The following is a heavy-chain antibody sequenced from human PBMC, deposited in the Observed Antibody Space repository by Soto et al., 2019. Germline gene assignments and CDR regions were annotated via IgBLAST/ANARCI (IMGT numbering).Heavy chain of an antibody. V-gene: IGHV1-18*01. CDR3: ARSPYTNSWYYFDY. J-gene: IGHJ4*02. CDR2: ISTYNGNT. CDR1: GYTFTMYG. D-gene: IGHD6-13*01. Sequence: QVQLVQSGAEVKKPGASVKVPCKTSGYTFTMYGISWVRQAPEQGLEWMGWISTYNGNTNSAQKFQGRVTMTTDTSTSTAYMELRSLRSDDTAVYYCARSPYTNSWYYFDYWGQGTLVTVSS.